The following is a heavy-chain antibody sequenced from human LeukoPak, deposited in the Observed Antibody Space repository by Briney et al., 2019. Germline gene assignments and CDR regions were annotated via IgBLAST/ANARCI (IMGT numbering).Heavy chain of an antibody. J-gene: IGHJ4*02. CDR3: AKVAVAGPPRFDY. CDR1: GGSISSFY. CDR2: IYYSGST. V-gene: IGHV4-59*01. D-gene: IGHD6-19*01. Sequence: SETLSLTCTVSGGSISSFYWSWIRQPPGKELEWLGYIYYSGSTNYSPSLKSRVTISVDTSKNQFSLKLSSVTAADTAVYYCAKVAVAGPPRFDYWGQGTLVTVSS.